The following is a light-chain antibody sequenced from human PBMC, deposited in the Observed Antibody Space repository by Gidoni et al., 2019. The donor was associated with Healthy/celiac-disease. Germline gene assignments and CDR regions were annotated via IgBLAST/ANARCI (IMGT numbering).Light chain of an antibody. V-gene: IGKV2-28*01. J-gene: IGKJ4*01. CDR1: QSLLHSNGYNY. CDR3: MQALQIP. Sequence: DIVMTQSPLSLPVPPGEPASISCRSSQSLLHSNGYNYLDWYLQKPGQSPQLLIYLGSNRASGVPDRFSGSGSGTDFTLKISRVEAEDVGVYYCMQALQIPFGGXTKVEIK. CDR2: LGS.